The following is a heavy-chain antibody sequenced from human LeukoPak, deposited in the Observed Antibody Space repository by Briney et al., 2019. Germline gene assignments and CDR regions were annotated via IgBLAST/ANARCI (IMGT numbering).Heavy chain of an antibody. Sequence: ASVKVSCKASGYTFTSYGISWVRQAPGQGLEWMGWISAYNGNTNYAQKLQGRVTMTTDTSTSTAYMELRSLRSDDTAVYYCARDATYCSSTSCLHFDYWGLGTLVTVSS. CDR2: ISAYNGNT. V-gene: IGHV1-18*01. CDR3: ARDATYCSSTSCLHFDY. J-gene: IGHJ4*02. CDR1: GYTFTSYG. D-gene: IGHD2-2*01.